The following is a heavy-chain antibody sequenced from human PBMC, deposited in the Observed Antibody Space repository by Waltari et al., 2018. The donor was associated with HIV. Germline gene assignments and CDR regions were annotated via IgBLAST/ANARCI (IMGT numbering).Heavy chain of an antibody. Sequence: QILLHQWGAGPLKPSETLSLNCAVSGESLRDYYWTWIRQPPGKGLEWIGEITESGHTHYNPSLKSRITMFVDTSKRQFSLRLTSVTGADAATYYCLRGPRVTIFWAGGPDYWGQGTQVTVSS. V-gene: IGHV4-34*01. J-gene: IGHJ4*02. D-gene: IGHD3-16*01. CDR1: GESLRDYY. CDR3: LRGPRVTIFWAGGPDY. CDR2: ITESGHT.